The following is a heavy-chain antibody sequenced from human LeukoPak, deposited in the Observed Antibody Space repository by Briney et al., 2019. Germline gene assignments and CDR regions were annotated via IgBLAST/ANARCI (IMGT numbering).Heavy chain of an antibody. D-gene: IGHD3-3*01. CDR3: ARTIFGVVYYFDY. Sequence: ASVKVSCKASGYTFTSYGISWVRQAPGQGLEWMGWIYPYNGNTNYAQRLQGSVTMTTDTSTSTAYMELRSLRSDDTAVYYCARTIFGVVYYFDYWGQGTLVTVSS. V-gene: IGHV1-18*01. J-gene: IGHJ4*02. CDR1: GYTFTSYG. CDR2: IYPYNGNT.